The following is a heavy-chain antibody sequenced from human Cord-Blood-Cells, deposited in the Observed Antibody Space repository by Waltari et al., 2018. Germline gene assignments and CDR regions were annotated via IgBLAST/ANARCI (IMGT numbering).Heavy chain of an antibody. V-gene: IGHV3-53*01. CDR1: GFTVSSND. CDR3: ARESGYSYGYYFDY. CDR2: IDSGGRT. J-gene: IGHJ4*02. D-gene: IGHD5-18*01. Sequence: EVQLVESGGGLIQPGGSLRLSCAASGFTVSSNDMSWVRQAPGKGLEWVAVIDSGGRTYYADSVKSRFTISRDNSKNTLYLQMNSLRAEDTAVYYCARESGYSYGYYFDYWGQGTLVTVSS.